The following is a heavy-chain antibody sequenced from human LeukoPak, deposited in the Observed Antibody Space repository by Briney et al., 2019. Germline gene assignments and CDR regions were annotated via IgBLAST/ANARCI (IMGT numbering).Heavy chain of an antibody. J-gene: IGHJ4*02. CDR2: IYYSGNT. V-gene: IGHV4-59*04. CDR1: GGSISSSY. D-gene: IGHD3/OR15-3a*01. CDR3: ARQTGSGLFILP. Sequence: PSETLSLTCTVSGGSISSSYWTWIRQPPGKGLEWIGSIYYSGNTYYNASLKSQVSISIDTSKNQFSLRLTSVTAADTAVYYCARQTGSGLFILPGGQGTLVTVSS.